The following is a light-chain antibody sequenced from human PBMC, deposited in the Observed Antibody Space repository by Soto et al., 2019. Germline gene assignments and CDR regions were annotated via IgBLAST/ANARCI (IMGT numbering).Light chain of an antibody. CDR1: GSDVGAYNL. CDR2: EVN. V-gene: IGLV2-23*02. J-gene: IGLJ1*01. CDR3: CSCAGTGAYG. Sequence: GTGSDVGAYNLVSWYQQHPGHAPKLIICEVNTRPSGISNRCSGSKSGDTASLTISGLLAEDEADYCCCSCAGTGAYGFGTGSKVTVL.